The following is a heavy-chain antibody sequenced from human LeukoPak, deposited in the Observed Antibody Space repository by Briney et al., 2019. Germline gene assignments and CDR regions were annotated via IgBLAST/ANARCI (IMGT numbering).Heavy chain of an antibody. J-gene: IGHJ3*02. CDR3: ARRIFLSGLDI. Sequence: PGGSLRLSCAASGFTVSNDHMSWVRQAPGKGLEWISVIYPSGTTQYTNSVKGRFTISRDISKNTLYLQMNSLRDEDTAVYFCARRIFLSGLDIWGQGTMVTVSS. D-gene: IGHD3-10*01. CDR1: GFTVSNDH. CDR2: IYPSGTT. V-gene: IGHV3-66*01.